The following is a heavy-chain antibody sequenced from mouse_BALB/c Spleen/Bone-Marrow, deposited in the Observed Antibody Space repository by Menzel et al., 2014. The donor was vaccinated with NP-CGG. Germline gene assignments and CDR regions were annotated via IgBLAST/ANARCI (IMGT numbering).Heavy chain of an antibody. V-gene: IGHV3-1*02. J-gene: IGHJ3*01. CDR3: AKDDYGRSRFAY. Sequence: VQLQQSGPDRVKPSQSLSLTCTVTGYSITSGYSWHWIRQFPGNKLEWMGYIHYSGSTNYNPSLKSRISITRDTSKNQFFLQLNSVTTEDTATYYCAKDDYGRSRFAYWGQGTLVTVSA. CDR1: GYSITSGYS. CDR2: IHYSGST. D-gene: IGHD1-1*01.